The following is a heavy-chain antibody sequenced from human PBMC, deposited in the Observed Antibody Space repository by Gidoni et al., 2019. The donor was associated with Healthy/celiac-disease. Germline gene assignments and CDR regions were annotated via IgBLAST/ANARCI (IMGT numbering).Heavy chain of an antibody. Sequence: QVQLVQSGAEVKKPGSSVKVSCKAAGGTFISYAISWVRQAPGQGLEWMGRIIPILGIANYAQKFQGRVTITADKSTSTAYMELSSLRSEDTAVYYCARGNGGLGDWGQGTLVTVSS. D-gene: IGHD3-16*01. CDR3: ARGNGGLGD. CDR2: IIPILGIA. J-gene: IGHJ4*02. V-gene: IGHV1-69*04. CDR1: GGTFISYA.